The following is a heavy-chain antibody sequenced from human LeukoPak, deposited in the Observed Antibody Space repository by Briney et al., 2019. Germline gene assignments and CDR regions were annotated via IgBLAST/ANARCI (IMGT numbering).Heavy chain of an antibody. Sequence: GASVKVSCKASGYTFTTYAMHWVRQAPGQRLAWMGWINAGNGNTKYSQKFQARVTITRDTSASTAFMELSSLRSEDTAVYYCARDPIGSRWPYYFDYWGQGTLVTVSS. CDR1: GYTFTTYA. D-gene: IGHD2-15*01. CDR2: INAGNGNT. CDR3: ARDPIGSRWPYYFDY. V-gene: IGHV1-3*01. J-gene: IGHJ4*02.